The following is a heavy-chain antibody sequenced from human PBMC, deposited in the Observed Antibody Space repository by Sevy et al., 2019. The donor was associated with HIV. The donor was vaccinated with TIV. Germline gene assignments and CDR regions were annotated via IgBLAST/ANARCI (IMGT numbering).Heavy chain of an antibody. CDR3: ARGQWEHPF. Sequence: SETLSLTCAVSGGSLSGFYWSWIRQPPGKGLEWIGEIIPTGSTNYNPSLKSRVTISVDTSRSQFSLKMRAVTAADTAVYYCARGQWEHPFWGQGTLVTVSS. D-gene: IGHD1-26*01. V-gene: IGHV4-34*01. CDR1: GGSLSGFY. CDR2: IIPTGST. J-gene: IGHJ4*02.